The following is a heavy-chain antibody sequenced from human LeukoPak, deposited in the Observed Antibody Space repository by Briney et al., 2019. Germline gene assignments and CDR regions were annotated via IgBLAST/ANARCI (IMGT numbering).Heavy chain of an antibody. D-gene: IGHD6-6*01. CDR3: ARGLYSSSPTEWFDP. Sequence: ASVKVSCKASGYTFTGYYMHWVRQAPGQGLEWMGWINANSGGTNYAQKFQGRVTMTRDTSISTAYMELSRLRSDDTAVYYCARGLYSSSPTEWFDPWGQGTLVTVSS. V-gene: IGHV1-2*02. CDR1: GYTFTGYY. J-gene: IGHJ5*02. CDR2: INANSGGT.